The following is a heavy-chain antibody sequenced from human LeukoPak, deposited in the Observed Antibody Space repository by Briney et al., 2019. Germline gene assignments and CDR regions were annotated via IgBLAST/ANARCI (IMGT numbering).Heavy chain of an antibody. CDR3: AKDRGSRSDDAFDI. V-gene: IGHV3-30*02. J-gene: IGHJ3*02. D-gene: IGHD2-15*01. CDR1: GFTFSSYG. CDR2: IWYGGSNK. Sequence: GGSLRLSCAASGFTFSSYGMHWVRQAPGKGLEWVAVIWYGGSNKYYADSVKGRFTISRDNSKNTLYLQMNSLRAEDTAVYYCAKDRGSRSDDAFDIWGQGTMVTVSS.